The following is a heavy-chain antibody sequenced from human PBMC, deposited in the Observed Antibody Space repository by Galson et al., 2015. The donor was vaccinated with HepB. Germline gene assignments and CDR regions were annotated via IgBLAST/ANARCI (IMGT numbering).Heavy chain of an antibody. V-gene: IGHV3-74*01. J-gene: IGHJ6*02. CDR3: ARGHHLLWEEYGMDV. CDR1: GFTFSSYW. Sequence: SLRLSCAASGFTFSSYWMHWVRQAPGKGLVWVSRINSDGSSTSYADSVKGRFTISRDNAKNTLYLQMNSLRAEDTAVYYCARGHHLLWEEYGMDVWGQGTTVTVSS. CDR2: INSDGSST. D-gene: IGHD1-26*01.